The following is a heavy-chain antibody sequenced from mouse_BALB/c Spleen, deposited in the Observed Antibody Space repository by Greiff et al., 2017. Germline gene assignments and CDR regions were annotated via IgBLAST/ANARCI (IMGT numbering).Heavy chain of an antibody. CDR3: ASLLRSY. J-gene: IGHJ3*01. V-gene: IGHV1S29*02. D-gene: IGHD1-2*01. Sequence: VQLQQSGPELVKPGASVKISCKASGYTFTDYNMHWVKQSHGKSLEWIGYIYPYNGGTGYNQKFKSKATLTVDNSSSTAYMELRSLTSEDSAVYYCASLLRSYWGQGTLVTVSA. CDR1: GYTFTDYN. CDR2: IYPYNGGT.